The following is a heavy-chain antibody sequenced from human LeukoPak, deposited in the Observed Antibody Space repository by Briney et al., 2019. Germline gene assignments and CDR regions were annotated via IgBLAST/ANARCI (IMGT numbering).Heavy chain of an antibody. J-gene: IGHJ4*02. CDR3: ARESHYGSGGYHFDY. Sequence: ASVKVSCKASGYTFTSYSISWVRQAPGQGLEWMGWISAYNGNTNYAQKLQGRVTMTTDTSTSTAYMELRSLRSDDTAVYYCARESHYGSGGYHFDYWGQGTLVTVSS. V-gene: IGHV1-18*01. CDR1: GYTFTSYS. D-gene: IGHD3-10*01. CDR2: ISAYNGNT.